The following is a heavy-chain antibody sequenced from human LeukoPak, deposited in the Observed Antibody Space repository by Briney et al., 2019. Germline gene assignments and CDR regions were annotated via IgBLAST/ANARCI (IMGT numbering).Heavy chain of an antibody. CDR3: ARGGATVTARAYFDY. CDR1: GFTFSSYW. J-gene: IGHJ4*02. V-gene: IGHV3-7*01. CDR2: IKQHGSEK. Sequence: GGSLRLSCAASGFTFSSYWMSWVRQAPGQGLERVANIKQHGSEKYYVDSVEGRFTISRDNAKNSLYLQMNSLRAEDTAVYYCARGGATVTARAYFDYWGQGTLVTVSS. D-gene: IGHD4-11*01.